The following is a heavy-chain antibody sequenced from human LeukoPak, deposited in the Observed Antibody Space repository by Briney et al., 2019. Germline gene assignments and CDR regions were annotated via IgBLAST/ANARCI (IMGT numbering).Heavy chain of an antibody. CDR3: ASSGTSRYYFDY. J-gene: IGHJ4*02. V-gene: IGHV3-21*01. CDR2: ISSSSSYI. CDR1: GFTVSSNY. Sequence: GGSLRPSCAASGFTVSSNYMNWVRQAPGKGLEWVSSISSSSSYIYYADSVKGRFTISRDNAKNSLYLQMNSLRAEDTAVYYCASSGTSRYYFDYWGQGTLVTVSS. D-gene: IGHD3-10*01.